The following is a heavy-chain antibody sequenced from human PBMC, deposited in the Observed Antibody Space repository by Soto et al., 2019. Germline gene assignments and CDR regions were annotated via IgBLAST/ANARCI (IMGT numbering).Heavy chain of an antibody. J-gene: IGHJ4*02. CDR3: ARRGPTPGKTMFDY. CDR1: GGSISGYY. V-gene: IGHV4-59*08. Sequence: SETLSLTCTVSGGSISGYYWTWIRQPPGKGLEWIGYIYNSGTTNFNPSLKSRVTMSVDTSKNQFSLKLSSVTAADTAVYYCARRGPTPGKTMFDYWGQGALVTVSS. D-gene: IGHD6-13*01. CDR2: IYNSGTT.